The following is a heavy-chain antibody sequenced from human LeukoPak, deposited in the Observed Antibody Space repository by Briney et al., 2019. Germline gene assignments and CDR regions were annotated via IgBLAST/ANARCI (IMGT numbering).Heavy chain of an antibody. V-gene: IGHV4-4*07. Sequence: SSETLSLTCTVSGGSISSYYWSWIRQPAGKGLEWIGRIYTSGSTNYNPSLKSRVTMSVDTSKNQFPLKLSSVTAADAAVYYCARDIPLRLHFYYYIDLWGRGTTVTVSS. CDR3: ARDIPLRLHFYYYIDL. CDR2: IYTSGST. D-gene: IGHD2-2*02. CDR1: GGSISSYY. J-gene: IGHJ6*03.